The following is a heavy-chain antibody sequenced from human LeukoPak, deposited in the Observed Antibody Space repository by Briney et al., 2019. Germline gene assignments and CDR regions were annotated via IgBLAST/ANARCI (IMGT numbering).Heavy chain of an antibody. J-gene: IGHJ6*03. CDR1: GGSFSDYY. Sequence: SETLSLTCAVSGGSFSDYYWNWIRQTPGKGLERIGEINHSGTTNYNPSLKSRVTLSIDMSKKQVSLKLSSVTAADTAVYYCARDRFNYYAYYMDVWGKGTTVTVS. V-gene: IGHV4-34*01. CDR3: ARDRFNYYAYYMDV. CDR2: INHSGTT. D-gene: IGHD1-14*01.